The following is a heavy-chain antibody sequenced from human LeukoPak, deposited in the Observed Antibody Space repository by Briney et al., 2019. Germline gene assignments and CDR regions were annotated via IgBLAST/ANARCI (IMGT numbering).Heavy chain of an antibody. Sequence: GESLKISCKGSGYSFTSYWISWVRQMPGKGLEWMGRIDPSDSYTNYSPSFQGHVTISADKSISTAYLQWSSQKASDTAMYYCARRVKLGYCSSTSCFTLPDAFDIWGQGTMVTVSS. J-gene: IGHJ3*02. V-gene: IGHV5-10-1*01. CDR1: GYSFTSYW. CDR2: IDPSDSYT. D-gene: IGHD2-2*02. CDR3: ARRVKLGYCSSTSCFTLPDAFDI.